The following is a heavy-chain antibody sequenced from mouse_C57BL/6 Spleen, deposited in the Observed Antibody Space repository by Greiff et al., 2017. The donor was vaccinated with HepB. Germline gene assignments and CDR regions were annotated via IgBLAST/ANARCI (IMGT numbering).Heavy chain of an antibody. CDR2: ISDGGSYT. Sequence: EVKLVESGGGLVKPGGSLKLSCAASGFTFSSYAMSWVRQTPEKRLEWVATISDGGSYTYYPDNVKGRFTISRDNAKNNLYLQMSHLKSEDTAMYYCARGRDGSSYCDYWGQGTTLTVSS. CDR3: ARGRDGSSYCDY. CDR1: GFTFSSYA. V-gene: IGHV5-4*03. D-gene: IGHD1-1*01. J-gene: IGHJ2*01.